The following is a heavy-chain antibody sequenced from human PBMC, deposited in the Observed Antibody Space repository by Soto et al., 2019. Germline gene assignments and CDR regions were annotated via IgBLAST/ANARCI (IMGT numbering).Heavy chain of an antibody. D-gene: IGHD3-3*01. Sequence: PSETLSLTCTVTGASVSSAGFSWSWIRQPPGKGLEWLGSISHSGTTTYYPSLKSRVNVSVDTSKNLFSLRLSSVTAADTAIYFCARVTFLIVGSVFSTPLDFWGQGTLVTVSS. CDR3: ARVTFLIVGSVFSTPLDF. CDR1: GASVSSAGFS. CDR2: ISHSGTT. J-gene: IGHJ4*02. V-gene: IGHV4-61*03.